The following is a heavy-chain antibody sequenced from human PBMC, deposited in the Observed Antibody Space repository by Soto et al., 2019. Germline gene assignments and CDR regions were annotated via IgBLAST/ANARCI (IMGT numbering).Heavy chain of an antibody. CDR1: GFTFSNAW. CDR2: IKSKADGETT. D-gene: IGHD3-16*01. CDR3: STGGYFLDY. Sequence: EEQLVESGGGLVKPGGSLRLSCAASGFTFSNAWMNWVRQAPGKGLEWVGRIKSKADGETTDYAAPMKGRISISRDDSKNTVDLQMNNLKMEDAAVYYCSTGGYFLDYWGQGTLVTVSS. V-gene: IGHV3-15*05. J-gene: IGHJ4*02.